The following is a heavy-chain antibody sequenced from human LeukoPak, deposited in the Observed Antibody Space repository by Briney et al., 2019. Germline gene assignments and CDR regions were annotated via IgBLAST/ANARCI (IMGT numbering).Heavy chain of an antibody. Sequence: GGSLRLSCAASGFTFSSSWIHWVRQVPGKGLVWVSHINGDGTITSYADSVKGRFTISRDNAKNTLYLQMNSLRAEDTAVYYCASGAGGSYRYTLHYWGQGTLVTVSS. CDR1: GFTFSSSW. J-gene: IGHJ4*02. CDR2: INGDGTIT. CDR3: ASGAGGSYRYTLHY. D-gene: IGHD3-16*02. V-gene: IGHV3-74*01.